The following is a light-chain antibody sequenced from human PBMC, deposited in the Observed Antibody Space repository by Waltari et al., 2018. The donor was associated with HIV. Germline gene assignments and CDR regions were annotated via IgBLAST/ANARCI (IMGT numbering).Light chain of an antibody. CDR1: KLGDKY. CDR2: QDN. CDR3: QAWDSSLVV. V-gene: IGLV3-1*01. Sequence: SYELTQPPSVSVSPGQTASITCSGDKLGDKYACWYKQKPGQSPVLVIYQDNKRPSGIPERFSGSNSGNTATLTISGTQAMDEADYYCQAWDSSLVVFGGGTKLTVL. J-gene: IGLJ2*01.